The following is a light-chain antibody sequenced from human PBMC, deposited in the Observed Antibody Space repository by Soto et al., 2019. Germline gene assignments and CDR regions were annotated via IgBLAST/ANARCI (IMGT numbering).Light chain of an antibody. V-gene: IGKV3-20*01. J-gene: IGKJ4*01. CDR3: QQYGSSPPEIT. Sequence: EIELTQSPGTLSLSPGERATLSCRASQSVSSSYLAWYQQKPGQAPRLLIYGASSRATGIPDRFSGSGSGTDFTLTISRLEPEDFAVYYCQQYGSSPPEITFGGGTKVEIK. CDR2: GAS. CDR1: QSVSSSY.